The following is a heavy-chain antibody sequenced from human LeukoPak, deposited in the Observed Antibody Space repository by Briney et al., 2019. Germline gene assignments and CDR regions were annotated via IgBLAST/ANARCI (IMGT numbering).Heavy chain of an antibody. V-gene: IGHV1-2*02. CDR3: ARGRSITVAGTPLFDY. J-gene: IGHJ4*02. CDR2: INPNNGGT. D-gene: IGHD6-19*01. Sequence: GASVKVSCKASGYTFTDSHMHWVRQAPGQGLEWMGWINPNNGGTYYAQSFQGRVTMTRDTSISTAYMELSGLRSDDTAVYYCARGRSITVAGTPLFDYWGQGTLVTVSS. CDR1: GYTFTDSH.